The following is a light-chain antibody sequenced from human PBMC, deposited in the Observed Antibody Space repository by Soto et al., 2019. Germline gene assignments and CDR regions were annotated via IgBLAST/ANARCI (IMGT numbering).Light chain of an antibody. CDR2: GAS. V-gene: IGKV3-15*01. Sequence: DIVMTQSPAPLSVSPGERATLSCRASQSVSSNLAWYQQKPGQAPRLIIYGASTRATGIPARFSGSWSGTEFTLTISSLQSEDVSVYYCQQYNNWPPTLVQGTKVDIK. J-gene: IGKJ1*01. CDR3: QQYNNWPPT. CDR1: QSVSSN.